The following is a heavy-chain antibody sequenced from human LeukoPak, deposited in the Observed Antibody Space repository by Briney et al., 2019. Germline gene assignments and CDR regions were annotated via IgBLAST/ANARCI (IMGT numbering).Heavy chain of an antibody. CDR3: ARDPYSGSYGNEYYYYMDV. CDR2: ITRSGTYI. CDR1: GFTFSNYN. Sequence: SGGSLRLSCAASGFTFSNYNMNWVRQAPGKAMEWVSSITRSGTYIFYADSVKGRFTISRDNSKNSLYLQMDSLGPEDTAVYYCARDPYSGSYGNEYYYYMDVWGKGTTVTISS. D-gene: IGHD1-26*01. J-gene: IGHJ6*03. V-gene: IGHV3-21*01.